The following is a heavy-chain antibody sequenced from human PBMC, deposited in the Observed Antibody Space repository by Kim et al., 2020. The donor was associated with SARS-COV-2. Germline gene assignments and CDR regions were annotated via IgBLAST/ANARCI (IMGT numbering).Heavy chain of an antibody. Sequence: SETLSLTCTVSGGSISSYYWSCIRQPPGKGLDWIGYIYYSGRTNYNPSLKSRVTKSVDTSNNQFSLKLSSVTASDTAVYYCARDRIGNFDYWGQGTLVNVSS. V-gene: IGHV4-59*01. CDR3: ARDRIGNFDY. J-gene: IGHJ4*02. D-gene: IGHD2-15*01. CDR1: GGSISSYY. CDR2: IYYSGRT.